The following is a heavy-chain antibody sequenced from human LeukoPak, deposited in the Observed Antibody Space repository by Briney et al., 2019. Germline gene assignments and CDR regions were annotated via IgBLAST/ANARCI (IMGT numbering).Heavy chain of an antibody. CDR2: IKSKTDGGTT. J-gene: IGHJ4*02. CDR1: GFTFSSYG. D-gene: IGHD3-22*01. V-gene: IGHV3-15*01. CDR3: TTCNPRYYYDSSCYYPY. Sequence: SGGSLRLSCAASGFTFSSYGIHWVRQAPGKGLEWVGRIKSKTDGGTTDYAAPVKGRFTISRDDSKNTLYLQMNSLKTEDTAVYYCTTCNPRYYYDSSCYYPYWGQGTLVTVSS.